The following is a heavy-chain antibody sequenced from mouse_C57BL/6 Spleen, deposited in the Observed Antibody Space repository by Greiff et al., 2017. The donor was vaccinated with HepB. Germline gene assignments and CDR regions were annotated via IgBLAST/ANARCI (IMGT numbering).Heavy chain of an antibody. Sequence: QVQLKESGPGLVQPSQSLSITCTVSGFSLTSYGVHWVRQSPGKGLEWLGVIWSGGSTDYNAAFISRLSISKDNSKSQVFFKMNSLQAADPAIYYCARPSCYGSSYWFAYWGQGTLVTVSA. CDR3: ARPSCYGSSYWFAY. J-gene: IGHJ3*01. V-gene: IGHV2-2*01. D-gene: IGHD1-1*01. CDR1: GFSLTSYG. CDR2: IWSGGST.